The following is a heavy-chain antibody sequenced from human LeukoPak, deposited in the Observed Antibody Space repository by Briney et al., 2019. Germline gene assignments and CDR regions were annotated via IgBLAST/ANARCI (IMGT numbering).Heavy chain of an antibody. CDR2: IYYRGTT. V-gene: IGHV4-39*01. CDR1: GGSIGSTTYY. CDR3: ARRTTVVRRFDP. Sequence: SETLSLTCTVSGGSIGSTTYYWGWIRQPPGKGLEWIGSIYYRGTTYYNPSLNGRVTIFVDTSKNQFSLKLTFMTAADTAVYYCARRTTVVRRFDPWGQGLLVTVSS. D-gene: IGHD4-23*01. J-gene: IGHJ5*02.